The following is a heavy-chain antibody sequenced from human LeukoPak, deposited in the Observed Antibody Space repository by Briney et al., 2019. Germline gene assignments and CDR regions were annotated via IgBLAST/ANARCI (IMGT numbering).Heavy chain of an antibody. CDR2: INPSGGST. CDR1: GYTFTSYY. Sequence: ASVKVSCKASGYTFTSYYIHWVRQAPGQGLEWMGIINPSGGSTNYAQKFQGRVTMTRDTSISTAYMELSRLRSDDTAVYYCAREGIAARSFDYWGQGTLVTVSS. CDR3: AREGIAARSFDY. J-gene: IGHJ4*02. D-gene: IGHD6-6*01. V-gene: IGHV1-46*01.